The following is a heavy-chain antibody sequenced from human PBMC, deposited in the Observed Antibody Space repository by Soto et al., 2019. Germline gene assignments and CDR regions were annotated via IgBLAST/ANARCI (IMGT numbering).Heavy chain of an antibody. D-gene: IGHD1-1*01. CDR1: GYIMTTYG. V-gene: IGHV1-18*01. CDR2: ISAYNDHT. Sequence: QVQLVQSGTEVKKPGASVKVSCKASGYIMTTYGVSWVRQAPGQGLEWVGWISAYNDHTNYAQKFQGRVTMTTDTSTRTAYMELRSLRSDDTAVYYCGRGTYFDYWGQGTLVTVSS. CDR3: GRGTYFDY. J-gene: IGHJ4*02.